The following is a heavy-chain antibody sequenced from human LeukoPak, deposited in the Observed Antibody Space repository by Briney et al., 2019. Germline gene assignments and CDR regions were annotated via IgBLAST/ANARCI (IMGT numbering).Heavy chain of an antibody. D-gene: IGHD3-16*01. V-gene: IGHV3-15*07. CDR2: IKSNSDGGTT. CDR3: FTEVPGGGY. J-gene: IGHJ4*02. CDR1: GFTFTNAW. Sequence: GGSLRLSCAASGFTFTNAWMNWVRQAPGKGLEWVGRIKSNSDGGTTNYAAPVKGRFAISRDDSKNTLCLQMNSLKTEDTAMYYCFTEVPGGGYWGQGTLVTVSS.